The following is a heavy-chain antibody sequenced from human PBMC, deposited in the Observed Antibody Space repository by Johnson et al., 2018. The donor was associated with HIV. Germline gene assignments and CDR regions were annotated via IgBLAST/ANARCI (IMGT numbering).Heavy chain of an antibody. CDR1: GFTFSSYA. J-gene: IGHJ3*02. D-gene: IGHD2-2*01. CDR2: VSFDGINK. V-gene: IGHV3-30*14. CDR3: ARVSNPQYCSSTSCSGWDGAFDI. Sequence: QVQLVESGGGLVQPGRSLRLSCAASGFTFSSYAIHWVRQAPGKGLEWVALVSFDGINKYYADSVKGRFTTSRDNSKNTLYLQMNSLRAEDTAVYYCARVSNPQYCSSTSCSGWDGAFDIWGQGTMVTVSS.